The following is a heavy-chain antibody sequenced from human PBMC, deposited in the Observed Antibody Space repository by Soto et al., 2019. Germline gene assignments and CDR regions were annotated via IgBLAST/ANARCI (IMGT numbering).Heavy chain of an antibody. J-gene: IGHJ4*02. CDR3: ARQVTIFGVDAYFDY. Sequence: SETLSLTCGVSGGSISSSHWWCWVRQPPGKGLEWIGEIYHSGSTNYNPSLKSRVTISVDKSRKQFSLKLRSVAAADTAVYYCARQVTIFGVDAYFDYWGQGTLVTVSS. V-gene: IGHV4-4*02. CDR1: GGSISSSHW. CDR2: IYHSGST. D-gene: IGHD3-3*01.